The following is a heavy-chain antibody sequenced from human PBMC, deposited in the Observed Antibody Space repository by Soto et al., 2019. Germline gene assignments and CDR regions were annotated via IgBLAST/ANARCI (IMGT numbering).Heavy chain of an antibody. J-gene: IGHJ4*02. CDR1: GFTFSSYA. CDR2: ISYDGSNK. D-gene: IGHD2-2*01. V-gene: IGHV3-30-3*01. Sequence: GCSLRLSCAASGFTFSSYAMHWVRQAPGKGLEWVAVISYDGSNKYYADSVKGRFTISRDNSKNTLYLQMNSLRAEDTAVYYCARGPSSLTRFDYWGQGTLVTVSS. CDR3: ARGPSSLTRFDY.